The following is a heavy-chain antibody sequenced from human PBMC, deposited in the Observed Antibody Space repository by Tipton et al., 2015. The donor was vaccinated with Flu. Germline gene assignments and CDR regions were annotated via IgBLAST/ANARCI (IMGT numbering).Heavy chain of an antibody. J-gene: IGHJ4*02. CDR2: INHSGST. V-gene: IGHV4-34*01. CDR3: ARGSNAAATRTRTLGY. Sequence: TLSLTCAVYGGSFSGYYWSWIRQPPGKGLEWIGEINHSGSTNYNPSLKSRVTISVDTSKNQFSLKLSSVTAADTAVYHCARGSNAAATRTRTLGYWGQGTLVTVSS. CDR1: GGSFSGYY. D-gene: IGHD2-15*01.